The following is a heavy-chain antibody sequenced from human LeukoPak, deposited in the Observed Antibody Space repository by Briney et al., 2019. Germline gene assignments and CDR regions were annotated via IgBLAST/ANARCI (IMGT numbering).Heavy chain of an antibody. J-gene: IGHJ4*02. Sequence: GGSLRLSCAASGFTFSSYAMSWVRQAPGKGLEWVSAISGSGGSTYNADSVKGRFTISRDNSKNTLYLQMNSLRAEDTAVYYCAILAVAGTFYDYWGQGTLVTVSS. CDR1: GFTFSSYA. CDR3: AILAVAGTFYDY. V-gene: IGHV3-23*01. D-gene: IGHD6-19*01. CDR2: ISGSGGST.